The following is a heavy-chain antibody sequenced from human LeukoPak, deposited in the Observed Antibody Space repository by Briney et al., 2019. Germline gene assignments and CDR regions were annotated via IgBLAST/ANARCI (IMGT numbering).Heavy chain of an antibody. Sequence: SETLSLTCVVYGGSFSGYFWSWIRQPPGKGLEWIGEITPSGSTNYNPSLKSRVSISIDTSKKKLSLRLTSVTAADSAVYYCASSFYYDSRDYWGLGTLVTVSS. J-gene: IGHJ4*02. CDR2: ITPSGST. D-gene: IGHD3-22*01. CDR1: GGSFSGYF. V-gene: IGHV4-34*01. CDR3: ASSFYYDSRDY.